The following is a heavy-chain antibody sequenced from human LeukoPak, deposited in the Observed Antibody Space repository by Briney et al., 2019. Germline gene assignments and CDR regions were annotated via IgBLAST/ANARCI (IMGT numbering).Heavy chain of an antibody. CDR2: ISSSSSYI. Sequence: PGGSLRLSCAASGFTFSSYSMNWVRQAPGKGLEWVSSISSSSSYIYYADSVKGRFTISRDNAKISLYLQMNSLRAEDTAVYYCARDHLGSWYFDLWGRGTLVTVSS. J-gene: IGHJ2*01. D-gene: IGHD1-26*01. V-gene: IGHV3-21*01. CDR3: ARDHLGSWYFDL. CDR1: GFTFSSYS.